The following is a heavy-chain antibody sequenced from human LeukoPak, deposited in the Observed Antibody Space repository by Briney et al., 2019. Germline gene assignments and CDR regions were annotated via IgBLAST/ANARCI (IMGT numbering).Heavy chain of an antibody. CDR1: GFTASSNH. CDR3: ARDREVVTARAQMDV. CDR2: IYNDGNT. D-gene: IGHD2-21*02. V-gene: IGHV3-53*01. Sequence: GGSLRLSCAVSGFTASSNHMSWVRQAPGKGLGWVSVIYNDGNTYYTDSVKGRFTISRDNSKNTVFLQMNSLRAEDTAMYYCARDREVVTARAQMDVWGKGTTVTVSS. J-gene: IGHJ6*04.